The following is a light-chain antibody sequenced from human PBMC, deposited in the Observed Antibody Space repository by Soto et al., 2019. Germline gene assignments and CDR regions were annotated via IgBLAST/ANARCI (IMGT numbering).Light chain of an antibody. J-gene: IGKJ1*01. CDR1: QSVSSN. CDR2: GAP. CDR3: QQYNNWWT. V-gene: IGKV3-15*01. Sequence: EIVMTQSPVTLSVSPGERATLSCRAGQSVSSNLAWYQQKPGQAPRLLIYGAPTRATGIPARFTGSGSGTEFTLTISSLQFDDSAVYYCQQYNNWWTFGQGTKVEIK.